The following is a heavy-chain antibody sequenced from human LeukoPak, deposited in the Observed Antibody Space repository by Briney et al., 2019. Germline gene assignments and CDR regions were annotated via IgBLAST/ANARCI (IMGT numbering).Heavy chain of an antibody. Sequence: GGSLRLSCAASGFTFSSYSMNWVRQAPGKGLEWVSSISSSSSYIYYADSVKGRFTISRDNAKNSLYLQMNSLRAEDTAVYYCARDSYDSSGYYYVGVAFDIWGQGTMVTVSS. CDR3: ARDSYDSSGYYYVGVAFDI. V-gene: IGHV3-21*01. D-gene: IGHD3-22*01. CDR1: GFTFSSYS. J-gene: IGHJ3*02. CDR2: ISSSSSYI.